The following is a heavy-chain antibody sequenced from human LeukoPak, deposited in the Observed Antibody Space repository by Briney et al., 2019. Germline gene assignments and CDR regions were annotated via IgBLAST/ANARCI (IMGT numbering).Heavy chain of an antibody. CDR2: ISGTGGST. CDR1: GFTFTNYA. Sequence: GGSLRLSCAASGFTFTNYAVSWVRQAPGKGLESVSVISGTGGSTYYADSVRGRFTISRDNSRNTLYLQMNSLRAEDTTVYYCAKGHSDYGTGFDLWGRGTLVTVSS. D-gene: IGHD4-17*01. CDR3: AKGHSDYGTGFDL. V-gene: IGHV3-23*01. J-gene: IGHJ4*02.